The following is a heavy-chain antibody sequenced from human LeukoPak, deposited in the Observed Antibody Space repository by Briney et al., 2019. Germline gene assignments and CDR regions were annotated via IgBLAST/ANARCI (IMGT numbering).Heavy chain of an antibody. V-gene: IGHV3-23*01. Sequence: GGSLRLSCAASGFTFSSYAMSWVRQAPGKGLEWVSAISGSGGSTYYADSGKGRFTISRDNSKNTLYLQMNSLRAEDTAVYYCAKSRAPSYYYDSSGYYPLFDYWGQGTLVTVSS. D-gene: IGHD3-22*01. CDR2: ISGSGGST. J-gene: IGHJ4*02. CDR1: GFTFSSYA. CDR3: AKSRAPSYYYDSSGYYPLFDY.